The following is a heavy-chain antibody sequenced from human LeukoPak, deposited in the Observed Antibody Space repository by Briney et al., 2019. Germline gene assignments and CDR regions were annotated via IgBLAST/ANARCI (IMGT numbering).Heavy chain of an antibody. V-gene: IGHV3-23*01. Sequence: GGSLRLSCAASGFTLSSYAMNWVRQAPGKGLEWVSAISGSGSAYYADSVKGWFTISRDNSKNTLYLQMNSLRAEDTAVYYCAKRGAEVGATVAPGDYWGQGTLLTVSS. CDR1: GFTLSSYA. CDR3: AKRGAEVGATVAPGDY. J-gene: IGHJ4*02. D-gene: IGHD1-26*01. CDR2: ISGSGSA.